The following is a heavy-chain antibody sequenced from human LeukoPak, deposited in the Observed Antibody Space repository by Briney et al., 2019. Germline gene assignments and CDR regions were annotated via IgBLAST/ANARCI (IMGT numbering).Heavy chain of an antibody. V-gene: IGHV3-7*01. J-gene: IGHJ3*02. CDR2: IKQDGSEK. D-gene: IGHD5-12*01. Sequence: PGGSLRLSCAASGFTFSSYWMSWVRQAPGKGLEWVANIKQDGSEKYYVDSVKGRFTISRDNAKNSLYLQMNSLRAEDTAVYYCARDYSGYDRSFRFDIWGQGTMVTVSS. CDR3: ARDYSGYDRSFRFDI. CDR1: GFTFSSYW.